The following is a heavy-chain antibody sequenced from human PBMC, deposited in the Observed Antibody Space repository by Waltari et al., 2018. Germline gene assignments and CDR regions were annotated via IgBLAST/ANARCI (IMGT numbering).Heavy chain of an antibody. CDR2: SYTSGST. V-gene: IGHV4-4*07. D-gene: IGHD1-26*01. Sequence: QVQLQESGPGLVKPSETLSLTCTVSGGSISSYYWSWIRQPAGKGLEWIGRSYTSGSTNYNPSLKSRVTISVDKSKNQFSLKLSSVTAADTAVYYCARAGKAGSYWVIDYWGQGTLVTVSS. CDR3: ARAGKAGSYWVIDY. J-gene: IGHJ4*02. CDR1: GGSISSYY.